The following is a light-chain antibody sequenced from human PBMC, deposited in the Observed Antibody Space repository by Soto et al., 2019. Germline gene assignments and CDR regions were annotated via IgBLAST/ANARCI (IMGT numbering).Light chain of an antibody. J-gene: IGKJ5*01. CDR2: KAS. CDR3: QQYGSSPIT. Sequence: DIQMTQSPSTLSGSVGDRVTITCRASQTISSWLAWYQQKPGKAPKLLIYKASTLKSGVPSRFSGSGSGTDFTLTISRLEPEDFAGYYCQQYGSSPITVGQGTRLEI. CDR1: QTISSW. V-gene: IGKV1-5*03.